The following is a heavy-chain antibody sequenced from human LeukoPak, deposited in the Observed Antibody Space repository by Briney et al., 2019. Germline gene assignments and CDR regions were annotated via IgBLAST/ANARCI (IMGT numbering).Heavy chain of an antibody. V-gene: IGHV3-53*01. D-gene: IGHD6-6*01. CDR3: ATLPGYSSSSGIDC. CDR2: IYSGGST. J-gene: IGHJ4*02. CDR1: GFTVSSNY. Sequence: PGGSLRLSCAASGFTVSSNYMSWVRQAPGKGLEWVSVIYSGGSTYYADSVKGRFTISRDNSKNTLYLQMNSVRAEDTAVYYCATLPGYSSSSGIDCGGKGTLVTVSS.